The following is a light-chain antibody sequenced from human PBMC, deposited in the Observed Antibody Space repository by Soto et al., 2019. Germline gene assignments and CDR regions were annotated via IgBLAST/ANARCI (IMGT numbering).Light chain of an antibody. CDR1: SSDVGSYNL. CDR2: EGS. J-gene: IGLJ2*01. V-gene: IGLV2-23*01. Sequence: QSALTQPASVSGSPGQSITISCTGTSSDVGSYNLVSWYQQHPGKAPKLMIYEGSTRPSGVSNRFSGSKSGNTASLTISGLQAEEEADYCCCSYAGSSTVVFGRGTKLTVL. CDR3: CSYAGSSTVV.